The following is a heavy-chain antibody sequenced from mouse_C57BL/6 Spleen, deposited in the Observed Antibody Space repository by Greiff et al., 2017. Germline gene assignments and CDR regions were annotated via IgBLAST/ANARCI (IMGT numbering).Heavy chain of an antibody. D-gene: IGHD2-4*01. CDR1: GFTFSDYG. V-gene: IGHV5-17*01. J-gene: IGHJ3*01. CDR3: ARTYDYDRGWFAY. CDR2: ISSGSSTI. Sequence: EVKVVESGGGLVKPGGSLKLSCAASGFTFSDYGMHWVRQAPEKGLEWVAYISSGSSTIYYADTVKGRFTISRDNAKNTLFLQMTSLRSEDTAMYYCARTYDYDRGWFAYWGQGTLVTVSA.